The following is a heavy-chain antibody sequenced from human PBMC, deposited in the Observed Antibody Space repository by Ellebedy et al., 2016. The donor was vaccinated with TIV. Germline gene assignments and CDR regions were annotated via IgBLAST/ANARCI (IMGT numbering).Heavy chain of an antibody. J-gene: IGHJ4*02. CDR1: GYTFTSYY. CDR3: ARSTVRGKYYFDY. CDR2: INPSGGST. D-gene: IGHD3-10*01. Sequence: AASVKVSCKASGYTFTSYYMHWLRQAPGLGLEWMGIINPSGGSTSYAPKFQGRITVTRDTSTSTLYMELSSLRSEDTAVYYCARSTVRGKYYFDYWGQGTLVTVSS. V-gene: IGHV1-46*01.